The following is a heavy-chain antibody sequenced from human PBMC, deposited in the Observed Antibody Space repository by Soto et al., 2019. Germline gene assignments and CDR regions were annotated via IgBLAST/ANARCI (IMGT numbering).Heavy chain of an antibody. Sequence: ASVKVSCKASGYTFTGYYMHWVRQAPGQGLEWMGIINPSGGSTSYAQKFQGRVTMTRDTSTSTVYMELSSLRSEDTAVYYCARAIAPYYYGSGSYLNWFDPWGQGTLVTVSS. CDR3: ARAIAPYYYGSGSYLNWFDP. V-gene: IGHV1-46*01. CDR1: GYTFTGYY. J-gene: IGHJ5*02. D-gene: IGHD3-10*01. CDR2: INPSGGST.